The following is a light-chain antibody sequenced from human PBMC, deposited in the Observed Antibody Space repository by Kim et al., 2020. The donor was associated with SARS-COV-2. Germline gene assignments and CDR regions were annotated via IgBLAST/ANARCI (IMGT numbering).Light chain of an antibody. CDR3: QVWDSSSDHVV. J-gene: IGLJ2*01. CDR2: SDR. V-gene: IGLV3-21*04. CDR1: HIGGKS. Sequence: APGQTVTLTCGGDHIGGKSVHWYQQMPGLAPVVVIFSDRDRPPGIPARFSGSNSDNTATLTISGVEAGDEADYYCQVWDSSSDHVVFGGGTQLTVL.